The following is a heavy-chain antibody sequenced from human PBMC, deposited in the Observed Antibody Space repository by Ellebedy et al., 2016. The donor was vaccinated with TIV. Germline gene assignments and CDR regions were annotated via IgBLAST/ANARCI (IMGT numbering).Heavy chain of an antibody. CDR3: STLSDTGY. J-gene: IGHJ4*01. CDR1: GFTFSRHW. V-gene: IGHV3-74*01. D-gene: IGHD2-21*02. Sequence: GESLKISCAASGFTFSRHWMHWIRQAPGKGLVWFSRINGDGGFTSHADFVKGLFTISRDNAKHTLYLQMHSLKAEDTDMYYCSTLSDTGYWGHGTLVTVSS. CDR2: INGDGGFT.